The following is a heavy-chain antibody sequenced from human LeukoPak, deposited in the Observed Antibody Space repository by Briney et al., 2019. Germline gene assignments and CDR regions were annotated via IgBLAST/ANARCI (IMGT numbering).Heavy chain of an antibody. V-gene: IGHV3-74*01. CDR2: INSDGSST. Sequence: GGSLRLSCAASGFTFSSYWMHWVRQAPGKGLVWVSRINSDGSSTSYADSVKGRFTISRDNAKNSLYLQMNSLRAEDTAVYYCATPLDYYDRSDSHQGGDWGQGTLVTVSS. J-gene: IGHJ4*02. CDR1: GFTFSSYW. D-gene: IGHD3-22*01. CDR3: ATPLDYYDRSDSHQGGD.